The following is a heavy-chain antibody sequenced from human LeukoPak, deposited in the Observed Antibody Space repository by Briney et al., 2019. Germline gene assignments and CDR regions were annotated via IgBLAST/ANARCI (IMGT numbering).Heavy chain of an antibody. J-gene: IGHJ4*02. V-gene: IGHV3-53*01. CDR3: ARRAGAYSHPYDY. D-gene: IGHD4/OR15-4a*01. Sequence: SNSMSWVRQAPGKGLEWVSFIYSDNTHYSDSVKGRFTISRDNSKNTLYLQMNSLRAEDTAVYYCARRAGAYSHPYDYWGQGALVTVSS. CDR1: SNS. CDR2: IYSDNT.